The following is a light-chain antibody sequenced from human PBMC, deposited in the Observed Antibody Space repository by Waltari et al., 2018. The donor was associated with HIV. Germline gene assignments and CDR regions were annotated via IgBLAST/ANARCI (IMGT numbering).Light chain of an antibody. CDR1: NSNNGPNP. CDR3: AAWDDTLNGWV. Sequence: SVLTQPPSASGTPGQRVTISCSGSNSNNGPNPQNWYRQLPGPTPQLLIHSNEQRPSGVPDRFSGSKSGTSASLAISGLQSEDEADYYCAAWDDTLNGWVFGGGTKLTVL. CDR2: SNE. V-gene: IGLV1-44*01. J-gene: IGLJ3*02.